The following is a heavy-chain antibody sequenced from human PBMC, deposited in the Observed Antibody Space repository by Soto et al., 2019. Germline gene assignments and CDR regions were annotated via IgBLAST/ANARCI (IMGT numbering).Heavy chain of an antibody. V-gene: IGHV3-15*07. CDR1: GFTFSNAW. Sequence: EVQLVESGGGLVKPGGSLRLSCAAAGFTFSNAWMNWVRQAPGKGLEWVGRIKSKTHGGTPDYAAPVKDRFTISRDDSKHTLYLQMNSLKTENIAVYYCNTEVGYYDGMDVWGQGTTVTVSS. CDR2: IKSKTHGGTP. D-gene: IGHD3-10*01. J-gene: IGHJ6*02. CDR3: NTEVGYYDGMDV.